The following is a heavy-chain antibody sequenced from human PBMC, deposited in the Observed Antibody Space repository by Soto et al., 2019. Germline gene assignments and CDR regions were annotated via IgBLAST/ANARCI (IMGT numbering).Heavy chain of an antibody. J-gene: IGHJ5*02. D-gene: IGHD1-26*01. CDR2: IYWDDDK. CDR3: AHRLPSGSKRGGWFDP. Sequence: QITLKESGPTLVKPTQTLTLTCTFSGFSLSTSGVAVGWIRQPPGKALEWLALIYWDDDKRYSPSLKSRLTIPKDTSKNPVVLTMTNMDPVDTATYYCAHRLPSGSKRGGWFDPWGQGTLVTVSS. V-gene: IGHV2-5*02. CDR1: GFSLSTSGVA.